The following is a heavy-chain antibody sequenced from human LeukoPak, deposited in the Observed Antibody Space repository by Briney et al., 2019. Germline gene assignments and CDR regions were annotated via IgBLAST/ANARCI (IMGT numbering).Heavy chain of an antibody. CDR1: GFTFSSYA. D-gene: IGHD1-26*01. Sequence: PGGSLRLSCAASGFTFSSYAMTWVRQAPRKELEWVSTLSGRSDTTYYADSVKGRFTISRDNSKNTLYLQMNSLRAEDTAVYYCAKTSGSYRTHFDYWGRGTLVTVSS. CDR3: AKTSGSYRTHFDY. J-gene: IGHJ4*02. CDR2: LSGRSDTT. V-gene: IGHV3-23*01.